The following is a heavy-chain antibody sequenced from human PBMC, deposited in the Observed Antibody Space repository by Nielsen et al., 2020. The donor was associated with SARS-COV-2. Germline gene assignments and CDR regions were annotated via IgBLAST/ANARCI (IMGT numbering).Heavy chain of an antibody. CDR2: ISSSSSYT. V-gene: IGHV3-11*06. J-gene: IGHJ5*02. D-gene: IGHD2-2*02. CDR3: AREHIVVVPAAIRGGHNWFDP. Sequence: WIRQPPGKGLEWVSYISSSSSYTNYADSVKGRFTISRDNAKNSLYLQMNSLRAEDTAVYYCAREHIVVVPAAIRGGHNWFDPWGQGTLVTVSS.